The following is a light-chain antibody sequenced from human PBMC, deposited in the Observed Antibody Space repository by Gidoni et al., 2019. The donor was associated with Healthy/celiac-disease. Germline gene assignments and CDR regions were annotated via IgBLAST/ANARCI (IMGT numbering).Light chain of an antibody. V-gene: IGKV3-11*01. Sequence: ETVLTESPPTLSMSPGERATLSCRASQSVSSYLAWYQQKPGQAPRLLIYDASNWATGIPSRFSGSGSGTDFTLTISSLEPDDFAVYYCQQRSNWPFTFGQGTRLEIK. CDR1: QSVSSY. J-gene: IGKJ5*01. CDR2: DAS. CDR3: QQRSNWPFT.